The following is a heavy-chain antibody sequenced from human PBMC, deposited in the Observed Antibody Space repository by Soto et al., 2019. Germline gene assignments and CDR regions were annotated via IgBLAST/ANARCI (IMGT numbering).Heavy chain of an antibody. CDR2: INHSGST. J-gene: IGHJ4*02. D-gene: IGHD2-15*01. CDR3: ARRGDCSGGSCYWYYFDY. V-gene: IGHV4-34*01. CDR1: GGSFSGYY. Sequence: QVQLQQWGAGLLKPSETLSLTCAVYGGSFSGYYWSWIRQPPGKGLEWIGEINHSGSTNYNPSLKSRVTISVDTSKNQFSLKLSSETAADTAVYYCARRGDCSGGSCYWYYFDYWGQGTLVTVSS.